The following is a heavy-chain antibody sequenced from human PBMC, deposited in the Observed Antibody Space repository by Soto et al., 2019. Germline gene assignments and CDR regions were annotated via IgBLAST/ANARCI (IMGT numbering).Heavy chain of an antibody. CDR1: GFTFSSYA. CDR3: ARDPLWGTAMVLWYFDL. D-gene: IGHD5-18*01. CDR2: ISYDGSNK. J-gene: IGHJ2*01. V-gene: IGHV3-30-3*01. Sequence: GESLRLSCAASGFTFSSYAMHWVRQAPGKGLEWVAVISYDGSNKYYADSVKGRFTISRDNSKNTLYLQMNSLRAEDTAVYYCARDPLWGTAMVLWYFDLWGRGTLVTVSS.